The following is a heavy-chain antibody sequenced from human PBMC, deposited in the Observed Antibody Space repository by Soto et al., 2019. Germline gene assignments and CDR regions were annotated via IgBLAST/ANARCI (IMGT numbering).Heavy chain of an antibody. CDR2: INHSGST. D-gene: IGHD2-15*01. V-gene: IGHV4-34*01. CDR3: ARFHVGVATPYYFDS. J-gene: IGHJ4*02. CDR1: GGSFSGYY. Sequence: SETLSLTCAVYGGSFSGYYWSWIRQPPGKGLEWIGEINHSGSTNYNPSLKSRVTISVDTSKNQFSLKLSSVTAADTAVYYCARFHVGVATPYYFDSCGQGTLVTVSS.